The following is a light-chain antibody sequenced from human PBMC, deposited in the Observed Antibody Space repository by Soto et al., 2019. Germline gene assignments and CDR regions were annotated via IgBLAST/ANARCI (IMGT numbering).Light chain of an antibody. V-gene: IGKV3-15*01. CDR2: GAS. CDR3: QQYNNSPET. Sequence: EIVMTQSPATLSVSPGERATLSCRASQSVSSNLAWYQQKPGQAPRLLIYGASTRATGIPARFSGSGSGTAFTLTISSLQSEEFAVYYCQQYNNSPETFGPGTKVDIK. J-gene: IGKJ3*01. CDR1: QSVSSN.